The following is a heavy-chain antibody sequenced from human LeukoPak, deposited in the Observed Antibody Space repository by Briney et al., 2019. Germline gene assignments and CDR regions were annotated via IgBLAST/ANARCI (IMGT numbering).Heavy chain of an antibody. CDR1: GFTFSSYV. D-gene: IGHD1-26*01. J-gene: IGHJ3*02. CDR3: AKGTSGSYPINDGFDI. Sequence: PGGSLRLSCAASGFTFSSYVMNWVRQAPGKGLEWLATISYDGSDKYYRDSVKGRFTISRDNSKNTLYLQMHNLRGDDTAVYYCAKGTSGSYPINDGFDIWGQGTMVTVSS. CDR2: ISYDGSDK. V-gene: IGHV3-30*18.